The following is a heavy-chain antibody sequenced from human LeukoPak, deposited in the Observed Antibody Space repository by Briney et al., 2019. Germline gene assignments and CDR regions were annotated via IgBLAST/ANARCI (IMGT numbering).Heavy chain of an antibody. CDR1: GFTFSSYG. CDR3: ARDARGYSYGQNFDY. D-gene: IGHD5-18*01. V-gene: IGHV3-30*03. J-gene: IGHJ4*02. Sequence: GGSLRLSCAASGFTFSSYGMHWVRQAPGKGLEWVAVISYDGSNEYYADSVKGRFTISRDNSKNTLYLQMSSLRAEDTAVYYCARDARGYSYGQNFDYWGQGTLVTVSS. CDR2: ISYDGSNE.